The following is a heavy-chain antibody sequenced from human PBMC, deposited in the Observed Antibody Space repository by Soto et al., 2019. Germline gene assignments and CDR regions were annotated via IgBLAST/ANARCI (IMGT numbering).Heavy chain of an antibody. D-gene: IGHD4-17*01. Sequence: ASVKVSCKVSGYTLTELSMHSVRQAPGKGLEWMGGFDPEDGETIYAQKFQGRVTMTEDTSTDTAYMELSSLRSEDTAVYYCATVGFGPVTTYYYYMDVWGKGTTVTVSS. CDR3: ATVGFGPVTTYYYYMDV. V-gene: IGHV1-24*01. CDR2: FDPEDGET. J-gene: IGHJ6*03. CDR1: GYTLTELS.